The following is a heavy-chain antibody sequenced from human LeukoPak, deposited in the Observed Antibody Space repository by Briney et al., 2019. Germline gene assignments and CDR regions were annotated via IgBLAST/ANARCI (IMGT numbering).Heavy chain of an antibody. Sequence: SETLSLTCTVPGGSISRSYWSWMRQPAGQGPEWVGRIYGSVTITYNPSLESRVTMSVDTSKSQFSLKLRSVTAADTAVYYCARRYCSGGSCYSERGAFDIWGQGTMVTVSS. CDR3: ARRYCSGGSCYSERGAFDI. J-gene: IGHJ3*02. CDR2: IYGSVTI. V-gene: IGHV4-4*07. CDR1: GGSISRSY. D-gene: IGHD2-15*01.